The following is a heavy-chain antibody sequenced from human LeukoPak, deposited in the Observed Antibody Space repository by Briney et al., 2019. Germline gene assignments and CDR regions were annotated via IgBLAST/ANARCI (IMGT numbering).Heavy chain of an antibody. Sequence: SETLSLTCTVSGGSISSYYWSWIRQPAGKGLEWIGRIYTSGSTNYNPSLKSRVTMSVDTSKNQFSLKLSSVTAADTAVYSCARDARYCSSTSCPLDVWGKGTTVTVSS. D-gene: IGHD2-2*01. V-gene: IGHV4-4*07. J-gene: IGHJ6*04. CDR3: ARDARYCSSTSCPLDV. CDR1: GGSISSYY. CDR2: IYTSGST.